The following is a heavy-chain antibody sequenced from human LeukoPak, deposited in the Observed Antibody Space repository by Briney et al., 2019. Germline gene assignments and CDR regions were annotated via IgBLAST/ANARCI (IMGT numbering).Heavy chain of an antibody. CDR2: IYYSGST. V-gene: IGHV4-39*07. CDR3: ARGGIDIVVVPAAILFDY. J-gene: IGHJ4*02. Sequence: TSETLSLTCTVSGGSISSSSYYWGWIRQPPGKGLEWIGSIYYSGSTYYNPSLKSRVTISVDTSKNQFSLKLSSVTAADTAVYYCARGGIDIVVVPAAILFDYWGQGTLVTVSS. D-gene: IGHD2-2*02. CDR1: GGSISSSSYY.